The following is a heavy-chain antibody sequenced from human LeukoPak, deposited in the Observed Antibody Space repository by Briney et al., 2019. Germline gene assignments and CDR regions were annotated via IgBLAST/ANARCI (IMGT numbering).Heavy chain of an antibody. D-gene: IGHD6-6*01. CDR3: ARGRRAARGAFDI. CDR1: GGSISSSSYY. CDR2: IYYSGST. V-gene: IGHV4-39*07. Sequence: KPSETLSLTCTVSGGSISSSSYYWGWIRQPPGKGLEWIGSIYYSGSTYYNPSLKSRVTISVDTSKNQFSLKLSSVTAADTAVYYCARGRRAARGAFDIWGQGTMVTVSS. J-gene: IGHJ3*02.